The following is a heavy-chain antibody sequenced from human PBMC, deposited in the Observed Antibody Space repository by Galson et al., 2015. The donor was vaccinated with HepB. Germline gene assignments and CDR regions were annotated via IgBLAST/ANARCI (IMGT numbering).Heavy chain of an antibody. CDR2: ITNSGSHT. V-gene: IGHV3-23*01. J-gene: IGHJ4*02. D-gene: IGHD2-15*01. CDR1: GFAFDNYA. Sequence: SLRLSCAASGFAFDNYAMTWVRQAPGKGLEWVSSITNSGSHTYYADSVRGRFTLSRDNSKNTVSLQMSSLSADDTAVYYCAKDAIRASLHMWYFHYWGPGTLVGVSS. CDR3: AKDAIRASLHMWYFHY.